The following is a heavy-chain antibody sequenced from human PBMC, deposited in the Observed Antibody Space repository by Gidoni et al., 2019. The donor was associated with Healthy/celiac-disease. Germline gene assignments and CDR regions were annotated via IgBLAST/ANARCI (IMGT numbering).Heavy chain of an antibody. V-gene: IGHV3-66*01. CDR1: GFTVSSNY. J-gene: IGHJ4*02. D-gene: IGHD4-17*01. Sequence: EVQLVESGGGLVQPGGSLRLSCAAPGFTVSSNYMSWVRQAPGKGLEWVSVIYSGGSTYYADSVKGRFTISRDNSKNTLYLQMNSLRAEDTAVYYCARALLDYGGYYFDYWGQGTLVTVSS. CDR3: ARALLDYGGYYFDY. CDR2: IYSGGST.